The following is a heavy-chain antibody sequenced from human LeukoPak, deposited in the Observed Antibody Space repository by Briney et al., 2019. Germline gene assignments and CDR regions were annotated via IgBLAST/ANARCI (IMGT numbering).Heavy chain of an antibody. CDR1: GYTFTSYG. V-gene: IGHV1-69*13. D-gene: IGHD3-10*01. CDR3: ASSGVVRGVRGFDP. Sequence: SVKVSCKASGYTFTSYGISWVRQAPGQGLEGMGGIIPIFGTANYAQKFQGRVTITADESTSTAYMELSSLRSEDTAVYYCASSGVVRGVRGFDPWGRGTLVTVSS. CDR2: IIPIFGTA. J-gene: IGHJ5*02.